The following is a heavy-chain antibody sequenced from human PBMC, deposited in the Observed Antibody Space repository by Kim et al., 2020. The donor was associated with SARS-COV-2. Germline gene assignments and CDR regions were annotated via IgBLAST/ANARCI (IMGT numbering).Heavy chain of an antibody. V-gene: IGHV3-21*01. D-gene: IGHD2-2*01. CDR3: AREMSVVVPLDY. CDR2: I. Sequence: IYYAASVKGQYTITRAIAKNALFRQMNSLRAEDTAVYYCAREMSVVVPLDYWGRGTLVTVSS. J-gene: IGHJ4*02.